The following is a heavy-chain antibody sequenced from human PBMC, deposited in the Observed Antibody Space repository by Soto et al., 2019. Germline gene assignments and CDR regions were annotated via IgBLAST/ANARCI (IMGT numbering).Heavy chain of an antibody. CDR3: AHTRRPYSSRLFDP. J-gene: IGHJ5*02. CDR2: IYWNDDT. D-gene: IGHD6-13*01. V-gene: IGHV2-5*01. Sequence: QITLKESGPTLVKPTQTLTLTCSFSGFSLTSIGVAVGWIRQPPGKALEWLALIYWNDDTRYSPSLKSRLSISKDTSKNQVVLTMTNMDPVDTATYHCAHTRRPYSSRLFDPWGQGTLVTVSS. CDR1: GFSLTSIGVA.